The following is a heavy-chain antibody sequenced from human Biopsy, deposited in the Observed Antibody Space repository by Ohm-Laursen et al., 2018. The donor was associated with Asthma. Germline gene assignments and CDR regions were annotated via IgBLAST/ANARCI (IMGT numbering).Heavy chain of an antibody. V-gene: IGHV4-39*01. CDR3: VRGSSSWHHGPFHYYYGLDV. CDR2: IYYSGTT. D-gene: IGHD6-13*01. Sequence: GTLSLTCSLSSGSGGYMRSGNYYWGWIRQPPGKGLEWIGSIYYSGTTYYNPSLESRVTVSADTSKNQFSLKLTSVTAADTAVYYCVRGSSSWHHGPFHYYYGLDVWGQGAQVTVSS. CDR1: SGSGGYMRSGNYY. J-gene: IGHJ6*02.